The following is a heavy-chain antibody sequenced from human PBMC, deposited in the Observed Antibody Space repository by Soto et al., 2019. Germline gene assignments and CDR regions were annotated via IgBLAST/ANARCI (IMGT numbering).Heavy chain of an antibody. Sequence: GGSLRLSCAASGFTVSSNYMSWVRQAPGKGLEWVSVIYSGGSTYYADSVKGRFTISRDNSKNMLYLQMNSLRAEDTAVYYCAREALDRPDGYFDYWGQGTLVTVSS. J-gene: IGHJ4*02. CDR1: GFTVSSNY. CDR3: AREALDRPDGYFDY. D-gene: IGHD3-22*01. CDR2: IYSGGST. V-gene: IGHV3-53*01.